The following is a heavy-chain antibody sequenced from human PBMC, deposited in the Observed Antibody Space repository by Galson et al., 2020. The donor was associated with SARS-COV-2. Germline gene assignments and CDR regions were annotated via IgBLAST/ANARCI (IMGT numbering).Heavy chain of an antibody. CDR1: GFTLRTYA. V-gene: IGHV3-21*06. J-gene: IGHJ5*02. D-gene: IGHD3-3*01. CDR2: FSVSGSEM. CDR3: AGDSAWSGPRCKYKGRFAP. Sequence: TGGSLRLSCEPSGFTLRTYAMTWVRQAPGKGREWFPPFSVSGSEMSTEASVKGRFTISRDNAKNSLYLQMNNLRVDDTAMYYWAGDSAWSGPRCKYKGRFAPWGPGTQVTVSS.